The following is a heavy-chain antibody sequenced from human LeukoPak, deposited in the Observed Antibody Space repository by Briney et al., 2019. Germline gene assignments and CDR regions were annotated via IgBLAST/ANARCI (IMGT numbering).Heavy chain of an antibody. V-gene: IGHV3-48*01. CDR1: GFPLSSYS. D-gene: IGHD1-1*01. J-gene: IGHJ4*02. CDR3: VRVKGTYFDY. Sequence: GGSLRLSCAASGFPLSSYSINWIRQAPGKGLEWVSYISSSSSNIYYLDSVQGRLTVSRDNDKNSLFLQIDSPRAEDTAVYYCVRVKGTYFDYWGQGTLVTVSS. CDR2: ISSSSSNI.